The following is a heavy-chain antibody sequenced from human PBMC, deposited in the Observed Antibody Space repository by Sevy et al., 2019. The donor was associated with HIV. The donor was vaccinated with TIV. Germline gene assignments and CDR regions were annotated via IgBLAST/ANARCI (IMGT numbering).Heavy chain of an antibody. CDR2: MNPNSGNT. CDR1: GYTFTSYD. V-gene: IGHV1-8*01. Sequence: ASVKVSCKASGYTFTSYDINWVRQATGQGLEWMGWMNPNSGNTGYAQKFQGRVTMTRNTSISTAYMELSSLRSEDTAVYYCARARLPTTADYYYYGMDVLGQGTTVTVSS. D-gene: IGHD4-17*01. CDR3: ARARLPTTADYYYYGMDV. J-gene: IGHJ6*02.